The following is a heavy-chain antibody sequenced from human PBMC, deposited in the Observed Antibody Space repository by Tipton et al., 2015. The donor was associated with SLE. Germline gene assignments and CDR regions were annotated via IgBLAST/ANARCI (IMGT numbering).Heavy chain of an antibody. D-gene: IGHD6-13*01. V-gene: IGHV4-31*03. CDR1: GVSISSGGFY. CDR3: ARGTAAAGLVDY. CDR2: IYYTGTT. J-gene: IGHJ4*02. Sequence: TLSLTCTVSGVSISSGGFYWTWIRQHPAKGLEWIGNIYYTGTTFYNPSLQRRLSISVDTSENQFALKLTSVTAADTAVYYCARGTAAAGLVDYWGRGTRVTVSS.